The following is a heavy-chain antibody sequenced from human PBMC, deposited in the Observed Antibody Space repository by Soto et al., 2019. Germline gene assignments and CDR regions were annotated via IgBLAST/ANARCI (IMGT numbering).Heavy chain of an antibody. CDR1: GGSFSCYY. CDR3: ARGRGDGYNQHWFFDL. V-gene: IGHV4-34*01. Sequence: SETLSLTCAVYGGSFSCYYWSWIRQPPGKGLEWIGEINHSGSTNYNPSLKSRVSISGGTSNNQFSLKLTSVTAADTAVYYCARGRGDGYNQHWFFDLWGRGALVTVSS. J-gene: IGHJ2*01. D-gene: IGHD3-10*01. CDR2: INHSGST.